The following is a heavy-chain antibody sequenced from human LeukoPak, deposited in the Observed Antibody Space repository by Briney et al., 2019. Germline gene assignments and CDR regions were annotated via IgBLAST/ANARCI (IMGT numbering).Heavy chain of an antibody. Sequence: PGGSLRLSCAASGFTVSSNYMSWVRQAPGKGLEWVSVIYSGGSTYYADSVKGRFTISRDNSKNTLYLQMNSLRAEDTAVYYCARDPLNYYYDSSGYLDYWGQGTLVTVSS. CDR3: ARDPLNYYYDSSGYLDY. D-gene: IGHD3-22*01. CDR2: IYSGGST. J-gene: IGHJ4*02. V-gene: IGHV3-53*05. CDR1: GFTVSSNY.